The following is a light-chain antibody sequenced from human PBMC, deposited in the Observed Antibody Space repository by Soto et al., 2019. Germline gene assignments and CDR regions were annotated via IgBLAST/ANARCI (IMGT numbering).Light chain of an antibody. V-gene: IGKV2-30*02. Sequence: DVVMTQSPLSLPVTLGQPASISCRSSQSLIHSDGNTYLNWFQQGPGQSPRRVIYEVSDRDSGVPDRFSGSGSGTDFTLKISRVEAEDGGVYYCMQGTHWPWTFGQGTEVEIK. CDR1: QSLIHSDGNTY. CDR3: MQGTHWPWT. J-gene: IGKJ1*01. CDR2: EVS.